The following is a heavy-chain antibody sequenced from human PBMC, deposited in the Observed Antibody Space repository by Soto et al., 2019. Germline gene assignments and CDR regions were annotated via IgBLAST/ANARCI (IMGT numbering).Heavy chain of an antibody. V-gene: IGHV4-39*01. CDR2: IYYSGST. Sequence: PSETLSLTCTVSGGSISSSSYYWGWIRQPPGKGLEWIGSIYYSGSTHYNPSLKSRVTISVDTSKNQFSLKLSSVTAADTAVYYCARPRRWGSSLTYYFDYWGQGTLVTVSS. J-gene: IGHJ4*02. CDR3: ARPRRWGSSLTYYFDY. D-gene: IGHD6-6*01. CDR1: GGSISSSSYY.